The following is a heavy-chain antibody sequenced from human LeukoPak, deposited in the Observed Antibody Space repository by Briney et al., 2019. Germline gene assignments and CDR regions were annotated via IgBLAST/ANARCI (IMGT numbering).Heavy chain of an antibody. CDR1: GYSISSGYY. J-gene: IGHJ5*02. V-gene: IGHV4-38-2*02. Sequence: SETLSLTRTVSGYSISSGYYWGWIRQPPGKGLEWIGSIYYTGSTYYNPSLQSRVAISVDTSKNQFSLNLSSVTAADTAVYYCARHWITFGGLIANNWFDPWGQGTLVTVSS. CDR3: ARHWITFGGLIANNWFDP. D-gene: IGHD3-16*02. CDR2: IYYTGST.